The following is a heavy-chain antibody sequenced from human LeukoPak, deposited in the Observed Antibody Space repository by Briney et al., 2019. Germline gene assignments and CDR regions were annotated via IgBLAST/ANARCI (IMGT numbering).Heavy chain of an antibody. CDR2: ISGSGGST. CDR3: AKGGYYYDSSGYYTRKPFDY. CDR1: GFTFSSYA. D-gene: IGHD3-22*01. Sequence: GGSLRPSCAASGFTFSSYAMSWVRQAPGKGLEWVSAISGSGGSTYYADSVKGRFTISRDNSKNTLYLQMNSLRAEDTAVYYCAKGGYYYDSSGYYTRKPFDYWGQGTLVTVSS. V-gene: IGHV3-23*01. J-gene: IGHJ4*02.